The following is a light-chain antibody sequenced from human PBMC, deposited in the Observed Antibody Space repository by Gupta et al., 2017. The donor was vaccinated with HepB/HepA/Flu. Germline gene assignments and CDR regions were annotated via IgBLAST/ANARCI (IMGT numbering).Light chain of an antibody. CDR1: QSLLHSNGYKY. J-gene: IGKJ1*01. V-gene: IGKV2-28*01. Sequence: DIVMTQSPLSLPVTPGEPASISCRSSQSLLHSNGYKYLDWYLQKPGQSPQLLIYLGSNRASGVPDRFSGSGSGTDFTLKISRVEAEDVGIYYCIQVLENPKTFGQGTKLEIK. CDR3: IQVLENPKT. CDR2: LGS.